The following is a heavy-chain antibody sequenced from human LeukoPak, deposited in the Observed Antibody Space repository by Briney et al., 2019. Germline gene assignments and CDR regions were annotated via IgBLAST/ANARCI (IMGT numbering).Heavy chain of an antibody. CDR3: ARTQIVGATNDY. D-gene: IGHD1-26*01. Sequence: SGTLSLTCAVYGGSFSGYYWSWIRQPPGKGLEWIGEINHSGSTNYNPSLKSRVTISVDTSKNQFSLKLSSVTAADTAVYYCARTQIVGATNDYWGQGTPVTVSS. V-gene: IGHV4-34*01. CDR1: GGSFSGYY. J-gene: IGHJ4*02. CDR2: INHSGST.